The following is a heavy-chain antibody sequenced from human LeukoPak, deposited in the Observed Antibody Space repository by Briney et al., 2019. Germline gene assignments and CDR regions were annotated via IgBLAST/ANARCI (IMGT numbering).Heavy chain of an antibody. D-gene: IGHD3-16*02. Sequence: ASVKVSCKASGGTFSSYAISWVRQAPGQGLEWMGGIIPILGTANYAQKFQGRVTITTDESTSTAYMELSSLRSEDTAVYYCASKITFGGVIAAPYDAFDIWGQGTMVTVSS. J-gene: IGHJ3*02. CDR1: GGTFSSYA. CDR2: IIPILGTA. V-gene: IGHV1-69*05. CDR3: ASKITFGGVIAAPYDAFDI.